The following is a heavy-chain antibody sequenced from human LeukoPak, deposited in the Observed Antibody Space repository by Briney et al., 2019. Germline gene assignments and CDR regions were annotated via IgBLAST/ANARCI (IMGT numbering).Heavy chain of an antibody. CDR2: MNPITGSK. CDR3: VRDGEGVAISVNYWFDP. Sequence: ASVKVSCKASGFIFTGYDINWVRQAAGQGLEWMGWMNPITGSKGYARQFQGRVTMTRDTSTGTAYMELTSLRSEDTAVYYCVRDGEGVAISVNYWFDPWGQGTLVTVSS. CDR1: GFIFTGYD. J-gene: IGHJ5*02. D-gene: IGHD3-10*01. V-gene: IGHV1-8*01.